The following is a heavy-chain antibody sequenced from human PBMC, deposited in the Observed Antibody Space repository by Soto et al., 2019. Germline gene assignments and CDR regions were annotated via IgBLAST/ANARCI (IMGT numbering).Heavy chain of an antibody. V-gene: IGHV3-21*01. D-gene: IGHD4-17*01. CDR1: GFNFSTYS. CDR3: ASPPPRAVTTAGTKWFDP. CDR2: ISHDGSYI. Sequence: ESGGGLVKPGGSPRLSCAASGFNFSTYSMNWVRQAPGKGLEWVSSISHDGSYIYYADSVKGRFTISRDNARKSLYLQMNSLRAEDTAIYYCASPPPRAVTTAGTKWFDPWGQGTLVTVSS. J-gene: IGHJ5*02.